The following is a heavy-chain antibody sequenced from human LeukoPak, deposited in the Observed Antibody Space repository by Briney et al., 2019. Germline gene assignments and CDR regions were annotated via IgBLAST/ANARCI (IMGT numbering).Heavy chain of an antibody. CDR1: GGSISSSNW. J-gene: IGHJ5*02. Sequence: SETLSLTCAVSGGSISSSNWWSWVRQPPGKGLEWIGEIYHSGSTNYNPSLKSRVTISVDTSKNQFSLKLSSVTAADTAVYYCAREVPTTVVTPSPGWFDPWGQGTLVTVSS. CDR2: IYHSGST. D-gene: IGHD4-23*01. CDR3: AREVPTTVVTPSPGWFDP. V-gene: IGHV4-4*02.